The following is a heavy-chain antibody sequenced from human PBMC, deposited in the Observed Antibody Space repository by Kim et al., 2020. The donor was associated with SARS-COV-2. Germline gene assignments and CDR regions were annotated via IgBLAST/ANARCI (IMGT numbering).Heavy chain of an antibody. D-gene: IGHD5-18*01. V-gene: IGHV3-48*02. J-gene: IGHJ3*02. CDR3: ARVRGRGYVDNFFDVVDM. Sequence: GGSLRLSCRASGFTFNGYHMNWVRQAPGKGLEWVSYITSGLTTYYADSVKGRFTISRDNGQSALLLEMNSLRDDDTAVYYCARVRGRGYVDNFFDVVDMWGQGTMLTVSA. CDR1: GFTFNGYH. CDR2: ITSGLTT.